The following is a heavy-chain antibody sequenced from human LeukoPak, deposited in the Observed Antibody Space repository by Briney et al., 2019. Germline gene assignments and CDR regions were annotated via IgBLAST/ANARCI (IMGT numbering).Heavy chain of an antibody. V-gene: IGHV4-39*01. D-gene: IGHD1/OR15-1a*01. CDR2: IYYSGNT. J-gene: IGHJ4*02. CDR3: ARHCLVAGTYYFDY. CDR1: GGSISGSSYF. Sequence: SETLSLTCAVSGGSISGSSYFWGWIRQPPGKGLEWIGSIYYSGNTYYNPSLKSRVTISVDTSKNQFSLKLSSVTAADTAVYYCARHCLVAGTYYFDYWGQGTLVTVSS.